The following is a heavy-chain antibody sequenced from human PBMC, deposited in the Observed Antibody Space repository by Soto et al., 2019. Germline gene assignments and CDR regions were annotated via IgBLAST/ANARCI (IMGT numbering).Heavy chain of an antibody. J-gene: IGHJ4*02. Sequence: PSETLSLTCTVSGGSISSGNYFWSWLRQPPGKGLEWIGYIYYSGSTNYNPSLKSRVTISVDTSKNQFSLKLSSVTAADTAVYYCARNYGPGYTFDYWGQGTLVTVSS. CDR3: ARNYGPGYTFDY. CDR2: IYYSGST. V-gene: IGHV4-61*01. D-gene: IGHD3-10*01. CDR1: GGSISSGNYF.